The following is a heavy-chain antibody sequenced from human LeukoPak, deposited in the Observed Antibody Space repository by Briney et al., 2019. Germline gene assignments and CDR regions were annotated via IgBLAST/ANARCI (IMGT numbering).Heavy chain of an antibody. CDR3: ARDPYDTSANDAFDI. V-gene: IGHV4-61*02. J-gene: IGHJ3*02. CDR2: IYTSGST. CDR1: GGSISSGTYY. D-gene: IGHD3-22*01. Sequence: PSQTLSLTCTVSGGSISSGTYYWNWIRQPAGKGLEWIGLIYTSGSTNYNPSLKSRVTISVDTSKNQFSLKLTSVTAADTAMYYCARDPYDTSANDAFDIWGQGTMVSVSS.